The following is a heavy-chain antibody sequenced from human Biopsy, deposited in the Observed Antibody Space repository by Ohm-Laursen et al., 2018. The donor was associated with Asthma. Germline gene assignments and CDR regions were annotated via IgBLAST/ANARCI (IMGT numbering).Heavy chain of an antibody. CDR1: GGSINIGDYY. J-gene: IGHJ5*02. CDR3: ARTTYGDDGFDP. CDR2: IYYSGST. V-gene: IGHV4-31*03. Sequence: SQTLSLTCTVSGGSINIGDYYWSWIRQHTGKGLEWIGYIYYSGSTYYNPSLKSRVSILIDTSKNQFSLRLSSVTAADTAVYYCARTTYGDDGFDPWGQGTLVTVSS. D-gene: IGHD4-17*01.